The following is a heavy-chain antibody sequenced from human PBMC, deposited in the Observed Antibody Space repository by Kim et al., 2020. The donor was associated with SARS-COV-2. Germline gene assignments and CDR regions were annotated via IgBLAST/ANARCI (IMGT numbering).Heavy chain of an antibody. CDR3: ARAQATYYYDSSGKLDY. D-gene: IGHD3-22*01. CDR2: INAGNGNT. J-gene: IGHJ4*02. Sequence: ASVKVSCKASGYTFTSYAMHWVRQAPGQRLEWMGWINAGNGNTKYSQKFQGRVTITRDTSASTAYMELSSLRSEDTAVYYCARAQATYYYDSSGKLDYWGQGTLVTVSS. CDR1: GYTFTSYA. V-gene: IGHV1-3*01.